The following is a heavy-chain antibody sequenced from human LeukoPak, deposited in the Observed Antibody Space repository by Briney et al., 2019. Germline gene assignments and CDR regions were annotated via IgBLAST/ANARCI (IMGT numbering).Heavy chain of an antibody. V-gene: IGHV3-23*01. Sequence: GGSLRLSCAASGFTFSSYGMSWVRQAPGKGLEWVSAISGSGGSTYYADSVKGRFTISRDNSKNTLYLQMNSLRAEDTAVYYCAKDRSARLTMVRGVTYDYWGQGTLVTVSS. CDR2: ISGSGGST. D-gene: IGHD3-10*01. CDR1: GFTFSSYG. J-gene: IGHJ4*02. CDR3: AKDRSARLTMVRGVTYDY.